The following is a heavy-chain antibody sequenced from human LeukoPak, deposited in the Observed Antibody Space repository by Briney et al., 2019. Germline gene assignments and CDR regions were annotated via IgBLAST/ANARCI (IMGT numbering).Heavy chain of an antibody. CDR2: IYSSGST. CDR3: AKSGGYGLIDY. CDR1: GGSISSYY. Sequence: SETLSLTCTVSGGSISSYYWSWVRQPPGKGLEWIGSIYSSGSTYYNASLQSRVTISIETSKNQISLRLNSVTAADTAMYYCAKSGGYGLIDYWGQGTLVTVSS. J-gene: IGHJ4*02. D-gene: IGHD1-26*01. V-gene: IGHV4-59*04.